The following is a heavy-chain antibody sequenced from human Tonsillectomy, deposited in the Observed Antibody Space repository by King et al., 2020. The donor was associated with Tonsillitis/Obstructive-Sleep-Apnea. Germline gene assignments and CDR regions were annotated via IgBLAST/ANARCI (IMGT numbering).Heavy chain of an antibody. V-gene: IGHV5-10-1*01. CDR2: IDLSDSYT. CDR3: ARTRGRNVLRFLRFDP. Sequence: EKQLVQSGAEVKKPGEYLRISCKGSGYSFTSYWISWVRQMPGKGLEWMGRIDLSDSYTNYSPSFQGHVTISADKSISTAYLQWSSLKASDTAMYYCARTRGRNVLRFLRFDPWGQGTLVTVSS. D-gene: IGHD3-3*01. J-gene: IGHJ5*02. CDR1: GYSFTSYW.